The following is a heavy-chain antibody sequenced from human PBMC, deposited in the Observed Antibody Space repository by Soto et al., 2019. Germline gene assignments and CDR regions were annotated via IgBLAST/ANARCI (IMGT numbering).Heavy chain of an antibody. J-gene: IGHJ6*02. CDR2: INAGNGNT. Sequence: QIQLMQSGAEVKKPGASVKVSCKASGYTFTSYGIHWVRQAPGQRLEWTGWINAGNGNTKYSEKFQGRVTITRDTSASTAYLVLSSLRSEDTAVYYCARDPNDSSAYYHHYYYGMDVWGQGTTVIVSS. CDR1: GYTFTSYG. D-gene: IGHD3-22*01. V-gene: IGHV1-3*01. CDR3: ARDPNDSSAYYHHYYYGMDV.